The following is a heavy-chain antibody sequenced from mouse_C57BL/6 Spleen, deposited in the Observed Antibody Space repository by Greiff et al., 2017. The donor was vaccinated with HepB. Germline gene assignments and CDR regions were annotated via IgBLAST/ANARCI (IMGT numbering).Heavy chain of an antibody. CDR2: INPSSGYT. Sequence: QVQLQQSGAELAKPGASVKLSCKASGYTFTSYWMHWVKQRPGQGLEWIGYINPSSGYTKYNQKFKVKATLTADKSSSTAYMQLSSLTYEDSAVYYCARADYYGSYWYFDVWGTGTTVTVSS. CDR1: GYTFTSYW. J-gene: IGHJ1*03. V-gene: IGHV1-7*01. D-gene: IGHD1-1*01. CDR3: ARADYYGSYWYFDV.